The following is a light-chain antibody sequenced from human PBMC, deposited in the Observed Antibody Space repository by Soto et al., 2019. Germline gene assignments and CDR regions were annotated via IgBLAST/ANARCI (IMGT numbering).Light chain of an antibody. V-gene: IGKV3-20*01. Sequence: EIVFTQSPCTLSLSQGETASLSCRASQSVSSTYLAWYQQKPGQAPGLLLYGASNRASGIPDRFAGSGSGTDFTLTISRLEPEDFAVYYCQQYGNSPQTFGQGTKVDIK. CDR1: QSVSSTY. CDR3: QQYGNSPQT. CDR2: GAS. J-gene: IGKJ1*01.